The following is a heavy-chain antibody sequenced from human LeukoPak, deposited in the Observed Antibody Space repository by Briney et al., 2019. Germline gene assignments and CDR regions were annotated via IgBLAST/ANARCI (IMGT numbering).Heavy chain of an antibody. D-gene: IGHD2-21*01. CDR2: IKQDGSEK. CDR3: ARDPGGDWDY. V-gene: IGHV3-7*01. Sequence: PGGSLRLSCAASGFTFSTYYMSWVRQAPGTGLEWVANIKQDGSEKYYVDSVKGRFTISRDNAKNSLYLQMNSLRAEDTAVYYCARDPGGDWDYWGQGTLVTVSS. J-gene: IGHJ4*02. CDR1: GFTFSTYY.